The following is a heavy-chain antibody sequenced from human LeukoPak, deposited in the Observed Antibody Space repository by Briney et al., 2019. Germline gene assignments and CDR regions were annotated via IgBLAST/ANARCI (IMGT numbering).Heavy chain of an antibody. J-gene: IGHJ5*02. Sequence: GGSLRLSCAASGFTFSSYSMTWVRQAPGKGLEWVSSISSSSSYIYYADSVKGRFTISRDNAKNSLYLQMNSLRAEDTAVYYCARDVIVVVVAATHNWFDPWGQGTLVTVSS. CDR3: ARDVIVVVVAATHNWFDP. CDR1: GFTFSSYS. CDR2: ISSSSSYI. V-gene: IGHV3-21*01. D-gene: IGHD2-15*01.